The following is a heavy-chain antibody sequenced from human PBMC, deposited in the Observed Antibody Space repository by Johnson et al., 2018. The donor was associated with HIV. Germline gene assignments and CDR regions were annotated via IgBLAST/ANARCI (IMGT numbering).Heavy chain of an antibody. CDR3: ARESGQAFDV. CDR2: IKSKTGGGTT. CDR1: GFRFSNAW. D-gene: IGHD6-25*01. Sequence: VQLVESGGGLVKPGDSLRLSCTASGFRFSNAWMGWVRQAPGKGLEWLGRIKSKTGGGTTSYAAPVKGRFTISRDDSKDTVYLHMNSLKVEDTAFYYCARESGQAFDVWGQGTMVTVSS. V-gene: IGHV3-15*01. J-gene: IGHJ3*01.